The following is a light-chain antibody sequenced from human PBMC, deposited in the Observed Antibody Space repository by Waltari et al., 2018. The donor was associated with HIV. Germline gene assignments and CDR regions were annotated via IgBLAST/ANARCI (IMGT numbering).Light chain of an antibody. J-gene: IGLJ2*01. CDR3: CSYAGNYTLV. V-gene: IGLV2-11*01. CDR1: RSDVGGYKY. CDR2: DVN. Sequence: QSALTQPRSVSGSPGQSATVPCTGTRSDVGGYKYVSWYQQHPGKAPKHMIYDVNKRPSGFPDRFSGSKSGNTASLTISGLQAEDEADYYCCSYAGNYTLVFGGGTKLTVL.